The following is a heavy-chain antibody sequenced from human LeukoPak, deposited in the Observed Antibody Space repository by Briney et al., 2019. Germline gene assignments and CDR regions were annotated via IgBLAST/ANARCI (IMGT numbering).Heavy chain of an antibody. J-gene: IGHJ4*02. CDR2: IYSGGST. CDR1: GFTVSSNY. CDR3: ARELGIAAAHVLDY. D-gene: IGHD6-13*01. V-gene: IGHV3-66*01. Sequence: GGSLRLSCAASGFTVSSNYMTWVRQAPGKGLEWVSVIYSGGSTYYADSVKGRFISSRDNSKNTLYLQMNSLRAEDTAVYYCARELGIAAAHVLDYWGQGTLVTVSS.